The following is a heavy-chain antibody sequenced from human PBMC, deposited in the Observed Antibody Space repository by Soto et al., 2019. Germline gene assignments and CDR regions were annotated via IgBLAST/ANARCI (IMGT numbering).Heavy chain of an antibody. D-gene: IGHD1-26*01. CDR2: VYYTGDT. V-gene: IGHV4-59*08. Sequence: QVELQQSGPGLVKHSGTLSLTCTVSSGPDSSHNWGWIRQPPGRGLEWIGYVYYTGDTSYNPSLKSRATISAASSTKIISLTLSSVTAAYTAVYYCVRQGIDYLHGLVDVWGQGTTVSVSS. CDR3: VRQGIDYLHGLVDV. CDR1: SGPDSSHN. J-gene: IGHJ6*02.